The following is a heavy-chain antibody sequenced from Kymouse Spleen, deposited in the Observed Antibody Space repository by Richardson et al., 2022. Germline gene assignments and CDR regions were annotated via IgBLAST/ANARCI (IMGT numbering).Heavy chain of an antibody. J-gene: IGHJ6*02. D-gene: IGHD4-11,IGHD4-11*01. CDR2: ISWNSGSI. CDR1: GFTFDDYA. CDR3: AKDRGYSNSRGMDV. V-gene: IGHV3-9*01. Sequence: EVQLVESGGGLVQPGRSLRLSCAASGFTFDDYAMHWVRQAPGKGLEWVSGISWNSGSIGYADSVKGRFTISRDNAKNSLYLQMNSLRAEDTALYYCAKDRGYSNSRGMDVWGQGTTVTVSS.